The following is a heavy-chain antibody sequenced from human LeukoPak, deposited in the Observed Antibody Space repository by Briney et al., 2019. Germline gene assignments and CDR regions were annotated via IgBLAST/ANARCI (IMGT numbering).Heavy chain of an antibody. V-gene: IGHV4-34*01. J-gene: IGHJ4*02. D-gene: IGHD3-10*01. Sequence: SETLSLTCAVYGGSFSGYYWSWIRQPPGKGLEWIGEINHSGSTNYNPSLKSRVTISVDTSKNQFSLKLSSVTAADTAVYYCARAYWFGELAWGQGTLVTVSS. CDR1: GGSFSGYY. CDR3: ARAYWFGELA. CDR2: INHSGST.